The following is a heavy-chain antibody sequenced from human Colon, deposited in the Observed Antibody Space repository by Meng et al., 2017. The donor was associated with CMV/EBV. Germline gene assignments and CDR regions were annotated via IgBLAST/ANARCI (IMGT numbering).Heavy chain of an antibody. CDR3: ARNYASGNYYYYGMDV. D-gene: IGHD3-22*01. Sequence: FTFDDYGMSWVRQPAGKGLEWVSGINWNGGSTGYADSVKGRFTISRDNGKNSLYLQMNSLRAEDTALYFCARNYASGNYYYYGMDVWGQGTTVTVSS. CDR1: FTFDDYG. J-gene: IGHJ6*02. V-gene: IGHV3-20*03. CDR2: INWNGGST.